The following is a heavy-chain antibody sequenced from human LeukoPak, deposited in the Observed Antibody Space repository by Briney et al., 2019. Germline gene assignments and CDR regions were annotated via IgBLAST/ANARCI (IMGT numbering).Heavy chain of an antibody. CDR2: INHSGST. CDR1: GGSFSGYY. J-gene: IGHJ6*03. V-gene: IGHV4-34*01. Sequence: PSETLSLTCAVYGGSFSGYYWSWIRQPPGKGLEWIGEINHSGSTNYNPSLKSRVTMSVDTSKNQFSLKLSSVTAADTAVYYCARGGHRYYYYYYMDVWGKGTTVTVSS. CDR3: ARGGHRYYYYYYMDV.